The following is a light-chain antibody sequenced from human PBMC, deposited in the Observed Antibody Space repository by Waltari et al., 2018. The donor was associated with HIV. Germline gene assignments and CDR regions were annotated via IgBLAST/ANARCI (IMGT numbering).Light chain of an antibody. CDR1: PGAFYSANNKND. CDR3: QQYYNIPPT. Sequence: DFVMTKSPDTLGVSPGELDPTKCTSSPGAFYSANNKNDISWYQQKRGQRPKLLIYWASTRESGVPDRCSGSGSGTDFTLTISSLQAEDVAVYYCQQYYNIPPTFGQGTRLEIK. CDR2: WAS. V-gene: IGKV4-1*01. J-gene: IGKJ5*01.